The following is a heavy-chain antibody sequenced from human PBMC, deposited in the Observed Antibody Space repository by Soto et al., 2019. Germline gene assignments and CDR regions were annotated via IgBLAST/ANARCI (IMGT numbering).Heavy chain of an antibody. J-gene: IGHJ4*02. D-gene: IGHD6-6*01. CDR3: GRGLDGRWLVIDS. V-gene: IGHV4-39*01. Sequence: SETLSLTCTVSGDSISSSGSYWGWIRQPPGKGLEWIGSIYYTGTTYYNPSLKSRVTITVDTSKKQFSLKLTSVTAADTAVYYCGRGLDGRWLVIDSWGQGTLVTVSS. CDR1: GDSISSSGSY. CDR2: IYYTGTT.